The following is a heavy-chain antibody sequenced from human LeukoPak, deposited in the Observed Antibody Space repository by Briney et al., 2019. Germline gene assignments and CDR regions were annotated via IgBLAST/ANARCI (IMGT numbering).Heavy chain of an antibody. CDR1: GFTFSSYA. CDR2: ISGSGGST. V-gene: IGHV3-23*01. J-gene: IGHJ4*02. D-gene: IGHD2-15*01. CDR3: AKTPHQGYCSGGSCYIDY. Sequence: PGGSLRLSCAASGFTFSSYAMTWVHQTPGKGLEWVSVISGSGGSTYYADSVKGRFTISRDNSKNTMYLQMDSLRAEDTAVYYCAKTPHQGYCSGGSCYIDYWGQGTLVTVSS.